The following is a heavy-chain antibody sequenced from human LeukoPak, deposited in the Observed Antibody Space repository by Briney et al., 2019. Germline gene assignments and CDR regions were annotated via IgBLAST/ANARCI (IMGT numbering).Heavy chain of an antibody. J-gene: IGHJ4*02. CDR1: GFTVSSNY. CDR3: ARDLRPGIPFDY. D-gene: IGHD2-21*01. Sequence: PGGSLRLSCAASGFTVSSNYMSWVRQAPGKGLEWVSVIYSGGSTYYADSVKGRFTISRDNSKNTLYPQMNSLRAEDTAVYYCARDLRPGIPFDYWGQGTLVTVSS. CDR2: IYSGGST. V-gene: IGHV3-66*01.